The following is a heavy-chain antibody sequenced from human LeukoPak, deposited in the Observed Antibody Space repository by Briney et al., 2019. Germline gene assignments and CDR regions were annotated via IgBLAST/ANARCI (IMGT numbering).Heavy chain of an antibody. CDR2: ISNNGGST. Sequence: GGSLRLSCSASGFSFSSYALHWVRQAPGKGLEYASAISNNGGSTYYADSVKGRFTISRDNSKNTLSLQMSSLAVEDTAVYYCVKGRAAAAGRGFDYWGQGTLVTVSS. V-gene: IGHV3-64D*08. CDR1: GFSFSSYA. D-gene: IGHD6-13*01. J-gene: IGHJ4*02. CDR3: VKGRAAAAGRGFDY.